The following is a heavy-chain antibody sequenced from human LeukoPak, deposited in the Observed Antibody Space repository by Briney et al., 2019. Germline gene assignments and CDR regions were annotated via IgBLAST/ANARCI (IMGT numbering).Heavy chain of an antibody. CDR3: ARDFSSPIYDFWSGYYPYYYYYMDV. CDR2: IKQDGSEK. Sequence: GGSLRLSCAASGFTFSSYWMSWVRQAPGKGLEWVANIKQDGSEKYYVDSVKGRFTISRDNAKNSLYLQMNSLRAEDTAVYYCARDFSSPIYDFWSGYYPYYYYYMDVWGKGTTVTVSS. CDR1: GFTFSSYW. J-gene: IGHJ6*03. D-gene: IGHD3-3*01. V-gene: IGHV3-7*01.